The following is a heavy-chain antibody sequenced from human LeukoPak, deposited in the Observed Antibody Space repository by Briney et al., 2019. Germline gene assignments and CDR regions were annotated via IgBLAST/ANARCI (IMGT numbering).Heavy chain of an antibody. CDR1: GGTFSSYS. CDR2: IIHIFGTA. J-gene: IGHJ5*02. V-gene: IGHV1-69*01. D-gene: IGHD3-3*01. CDR3: ARDPGDYDFWSAEPLNWFDP. Sequence: SVKISCKASGGTFSSYSISWVLQAPGQGLQWMGGIIHIFGTANYAQKFQGRVTITAGESTSTAYMELSSLRSEDTAVYYCARDPGDYDFWSAEPLNWFDPWGQGTLVTVSS.